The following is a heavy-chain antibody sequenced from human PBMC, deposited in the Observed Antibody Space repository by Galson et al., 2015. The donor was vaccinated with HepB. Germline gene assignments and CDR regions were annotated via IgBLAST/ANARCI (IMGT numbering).Heavy chain of an antibody. CDR1: GGSVTIGQYY. J-gene: IGHJ3*02. Sequence: LSLTCSVSGGSVTIGQYYWNWIRQPPGKGLEWLGHIYYTGRTNYSPSLKSRATMSLDTSRNQFSLNLNSVTAADTAIYYCARSGNIYGSDAFDIWGPGTAVTVSS. CDR2: IYYTGRT. CDR3: ARSGNIYGSDAFDI. D-gene: IGHD5-18*01. V-gene: IGHV4-61*01.